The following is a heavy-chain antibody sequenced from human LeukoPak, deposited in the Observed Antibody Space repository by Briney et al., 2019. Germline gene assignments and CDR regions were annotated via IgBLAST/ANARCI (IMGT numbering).Heavy chain of an antibody. CDR3: AKPSKTTVTTIDNYYFDY. D-gene: IGHD4-17*01. V-gene: IGHV3-30*18. CDR2: ISYDGSNK. J-gene: IGHJ4*02. Sequence: GGSLRLSCAASGFTFSSYGMHWVRQAPGKGLEWVAVISYDGSNKYYADSVKGRFTISRDNSKNTLYLQMNSLRAEDTAVYYCAKPSKTTVTTIDNYYFDYWGQGTLVTVSS. CDR1: GFTFSSYG.